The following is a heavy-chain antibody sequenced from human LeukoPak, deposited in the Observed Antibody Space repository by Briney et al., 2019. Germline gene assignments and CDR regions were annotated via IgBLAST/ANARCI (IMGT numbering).Heavy chain of an antibody. V-gene: IGHV4-39*01. CDR1: GGSISNSSYY. J-gene: IGHJ4*02. Sequence: SETLSLTCSVSGGSISNSSYYWAWIRKPPGKGLEWLGSIYYSGSTFYNSSLKSRVTISVDTSKNQFSLKLSSVTAADTAVYYCARIRRYSGSPIDYWGQGTLVTVPS. CDR2: IYYSGST. D-gene: IGHD1-26*01. CDR3: ARIRRYSGSPIDY.